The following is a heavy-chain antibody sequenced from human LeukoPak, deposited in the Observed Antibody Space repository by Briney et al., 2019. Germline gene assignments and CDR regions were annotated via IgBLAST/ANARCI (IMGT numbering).Heavy chain of an antibody. J-gene: IGHJ4*02. V-gene: IGHV4-59*01. CDR1: GSSISSYY. D-gene: IGHD3-10*01. Sequence: PSETLSPTCTVSGSSISSYYWSWIRQPPGKGLEWIGNIYYSGSTNYNPSLKSRVTISVDTSKNQFSLKLRSVTAADTAVYYCARDYYDSGSSALWGQGTLVTVSS. CDR3: ARDYYDSGSSAL. CDR2: IYYSGST.